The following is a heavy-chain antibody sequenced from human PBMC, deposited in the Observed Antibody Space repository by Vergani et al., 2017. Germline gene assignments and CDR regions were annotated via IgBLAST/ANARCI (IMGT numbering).Heavy chain of an antibody. J-gene: IGHJ5*02. CDR1: GGSFSGYY. D-gene: IGHD2-2*01. CDR2: ANESGST. CDR3: AREGYFGSSSPA. V-gene: IGHV4-34*01. Sequence: QVQLQQWGAGLLKPSETLSLTCAVYGGSFSGYYWSWFRQPPGKGLEWIGDANESGSTNYNPSLKSRITISVDTSKNQLSLKLSSVTAADTAIYYCAREGYFGSSSPAWGQGTLVTVSS.